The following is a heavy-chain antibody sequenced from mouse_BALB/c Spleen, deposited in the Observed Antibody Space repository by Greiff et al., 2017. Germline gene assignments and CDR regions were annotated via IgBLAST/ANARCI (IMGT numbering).Heavy chain of an antibody. CDR1: GYTFTSYW. J-gene: IGHJ2*01. V-gene: IGHV1-69*02. D-gene: IGHD1-1*01. Sequence: VQLQQSGAELVKPGASVKLSCKASGYTFTSYWMHWVKQRPGQGLEWIGEIDPSDSYTNYNQKFKGKATLTVDKSSSTAYMQLSSLTSEDSAVYYCASLLYFDDWGQGTTLTVSS. CDR2: IDPSDSYT. CDR3: ASLLYFDD.